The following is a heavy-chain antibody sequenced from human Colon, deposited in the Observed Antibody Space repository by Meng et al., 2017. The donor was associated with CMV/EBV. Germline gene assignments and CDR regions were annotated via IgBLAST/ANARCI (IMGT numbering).Heavy chain of an antibody. CDR2: ISTTVSYV. V-gene: IGHV3-21*01. J-gene: IGHJ4*02. CDR1: GFTFSSYS. D-gene: IGHD3-10*01. CDR3: AREPGTYGYFDF. Sequence: EVQLVESGGGLVKPWGSLRLSCAASGFTFSSYSMNWVRQSPGKGLEWVSSISTTVSYVYYADSVKGRFTISRDNAKNSLYLQMDSLRAEDTAVYYCAREPGTYGYFDFWGQGTLVTVSS.